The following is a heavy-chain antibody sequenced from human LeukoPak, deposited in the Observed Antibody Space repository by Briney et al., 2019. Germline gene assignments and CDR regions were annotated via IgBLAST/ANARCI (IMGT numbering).Heavy chain of an antibody. CDR1: GGSFSGYY. V-gene: IGHV4-34*01. CDR3: ARGGRSKDY. J-gene: IGHJ4*02. CDR2: INHSGST. Sequence: PSETLSLTCAVYGGSFSGYYWSWIRQPPGKGLEWIGEINHSGSTNYNPSLKSRVTISVDTSKNQSSLKLSSVTAADTAVYYCARGGRSKDYWGQGTLVTVSS.